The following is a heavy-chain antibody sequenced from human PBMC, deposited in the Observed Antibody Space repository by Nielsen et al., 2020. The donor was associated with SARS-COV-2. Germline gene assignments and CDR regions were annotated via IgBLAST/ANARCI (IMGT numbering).Heavy chain of an antibody. J-gene: IGHJ5*02. D-gene: IGHD4-17*01. CDR1: GGSISSSNW. CDR3: ARRPLGDYHWFDP. Sequence: SETLSLTCAVSGGSISSSNWWSWVRQPPGKGLEWIGEIYHSGSTNYNPSLKSRVTISVDKSKNQFSLKLSSVTAADTAVYYCARRPLGDYHWFDPWGQGTLVTVSS. V-gene: IGHV4-4*02. CDR2: IYHSGST.